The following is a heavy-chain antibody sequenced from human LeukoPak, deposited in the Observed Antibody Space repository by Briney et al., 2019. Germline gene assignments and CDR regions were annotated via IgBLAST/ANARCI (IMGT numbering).Heavy chain of an antibody. J-gene: IGHJ4*02. CDR2: IKHDGSEK. CDR1: TFTFSNYW. Sequence: PGGSLRLSCAASTFTFSNYWMNWVRQAPGKGLEWVATIKHDGSEKHYVDSVEGRFTISRDNAMNSLYLQMNSLRAEDTAVYYCARDHGLSGYDLCDYWGQGTLVTVSS. V-gene: IGHV3-7*01. CDR3: ARDHGLSGYDLCDY. D-gene: IGHD5-12*01.